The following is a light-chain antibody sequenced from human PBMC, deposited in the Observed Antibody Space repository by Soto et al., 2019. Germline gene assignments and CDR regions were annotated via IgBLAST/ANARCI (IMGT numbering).Light chain of an antibody. CDR2: DNN. J-gene: IGLJ1*01. Sequence: SVLTPPPSVSANPGQKVTISCTGSSSNIGNNYVSWYPQLPGTAPKLLIYDNNKRPSGSPDRFSGSKSGTSATLGITGLQTGDEADYYCGTWESSLWAGLYVFGTGTKVTVL. V-gene: IGLV1-51*01. CDR1: SSNIGNNY. CDR3: GTWESSLWAGLYV.